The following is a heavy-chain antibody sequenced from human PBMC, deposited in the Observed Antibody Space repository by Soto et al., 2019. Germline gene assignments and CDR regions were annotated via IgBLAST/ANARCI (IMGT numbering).Heavy chain of an antibody. D-gene: IGHD5-18*01. CDR1: GYTFTGYY. J-gene: IGHJ3*02. CDR3: ARDPKEPAMLAPRYFRAFDI. V-gene: IGHV1-18*04. Sequence: GASVKVSCKASGYTFTGYYMHRVRQAPGQGLEWMGWISAYNGNTNYAQKLQGRVTMTTDTSTSTAYMELRSLRSDDTAVYYCARDPKEPAMLAPRYFRAFDIWGQGTMVTVSS. CDR2: ISAYNGNT.